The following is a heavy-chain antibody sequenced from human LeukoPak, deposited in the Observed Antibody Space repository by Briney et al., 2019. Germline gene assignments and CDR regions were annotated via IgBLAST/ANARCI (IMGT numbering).Heavy chain of an antibody. D-gene: IGHD3-10*01. J-gene: IGHJ6*03. Sequence: PSETLSLTCTVSGGSISSGDYYWSWIRQPPGKGLEWIGYIYYSRSTYYNPSLKSRVTISVDTSKNQFSLKLSSVTAADTAVYYCARVGIYYGSGSYAYYMDVWGKGTTVTVSS. CDR2: IYYSRST. V-gene: IGHV4-30-4*08. CDR3: ARVGIYYGSGSYAYYMDV. CDR1: GGSISSGDYY.